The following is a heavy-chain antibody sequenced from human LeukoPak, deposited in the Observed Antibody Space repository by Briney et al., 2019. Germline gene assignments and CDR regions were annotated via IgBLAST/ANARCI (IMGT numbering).Heavy chain of an antibody. CDR2: INPSGGST. D-gene: IGHD6-19*01. J-gene: IGHJ4*02. Sequence: ASVQVSCNASGSTFTIYYMHWVRQAPGQGLEWMGIINPSGGSTSYAQKFQGRVTMTRDTSTSTVYMELSSLRSEDTAVYYCARISSGPFDYWGQGTLVTVSS. CDR1: GSTFTIYY. V-gene: IGHV1-46*01. CDR3: ARISSGPFDY.